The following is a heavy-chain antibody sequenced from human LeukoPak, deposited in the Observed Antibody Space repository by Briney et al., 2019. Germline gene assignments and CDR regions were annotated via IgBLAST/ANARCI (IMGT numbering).Heavy chain of an antibody. J-gene: IGHJ5*02. CDR1: GGSVSSYY. D-gene: IGHD1-14*01. CDR3: ARGPDWFDP. V-gene: IGHV4-59*02. CDR2: VYYSGST. Sequence: SSETLSLTCTVSGGSVSSYYWSWIRQPPGKGLEWIGYVYYSGSTNYNPSLKSRVTMSVDTSKNQFSLKLSSVTAADTAVYYCARGPDWFDPWGQGTLVTVSS.